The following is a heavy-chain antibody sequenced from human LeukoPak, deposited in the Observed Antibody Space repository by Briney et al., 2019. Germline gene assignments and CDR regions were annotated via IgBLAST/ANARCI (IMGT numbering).Heavy chain of an antibody. CDR2: INPNSGGT. V-gene: IGHV1-2*02. D-gene: IGHD3-22*01. CDR1: GGTFSNCD. CDR3: ASLLPIAFDI. J-gene: IGHJ3*02. Sequence: ASVKVSCKTSGGTFSNCDITWVRQAPGQGLEWMGWINPNSGGTNYAQKFQGRVTMTRDTSISTAYMELSRLRSDDTAVYYCASLLPIAFDIWGQGTMVTVSS.